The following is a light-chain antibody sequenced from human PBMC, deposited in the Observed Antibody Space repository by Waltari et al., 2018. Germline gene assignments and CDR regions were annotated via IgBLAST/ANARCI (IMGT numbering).Light chain of an antibody. CDR2: DAS. Sequence: EIVLTQSPATLSLSPGERATLSCRASQSVSFYLAWYQQKPGQAPRLLIYDASNRATGIPARFSGSGSGTDFTLTISSLEPEDFAFYYCQQRSNWPPVLTFGGGTKVEIK. CDR1: QSVSFY. V-gene: IGKV3-11*01. CDR3: QQRSNWPPVLT. J-gene: IGKJ4*01.